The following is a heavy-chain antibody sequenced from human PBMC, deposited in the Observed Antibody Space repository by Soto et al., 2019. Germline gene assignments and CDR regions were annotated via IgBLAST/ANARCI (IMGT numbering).Heavy chain of an antibody. V-gene: IGHV3-30-3*01. D-gene: IGHD6-25*01. CDR1: GFTFSSYA. J-gene: IGHJ4*02. CDR3: ARDLRASGYVSDY. Sequence: PGGSLRLSCAAFGFTFSSYAMHWVRQAPGKGLEWVAVISYDGSNKYYADSVKGRFTISRDSSKNTLYLQMNSLGAEDTAVYYCARDLRASGYVSDYWGQGTLVTVSS. CDR2: ISYDGSNK.